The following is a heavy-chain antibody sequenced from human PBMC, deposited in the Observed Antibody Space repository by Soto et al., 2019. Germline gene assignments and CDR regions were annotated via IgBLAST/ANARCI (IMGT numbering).Heavy chain of an antibody. CDR1: GGSISSGDYY. D-gene: IGHD4-17*01. V-gene: IGHV4-30-4*01. Sequence: QVQLQESGPGLVKPSQTLSLTCTVSGGSISSGDYYWSWIRQPPGKGLEWIGYIYYSGSTYYNLSLKSRVTISVDTSKHQFSLKLSSVTAADTAVYYCAREATVTTRRFDYWGQGTLVTVSS. J-gene: IGHJ4*02. CDR3: AREATVTTRRFDY. CDR2: IYYSGST.